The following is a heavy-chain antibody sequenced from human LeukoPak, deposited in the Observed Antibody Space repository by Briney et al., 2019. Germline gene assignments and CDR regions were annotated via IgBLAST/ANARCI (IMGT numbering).Heavy chain of an antibody. Sequence: GGSLRLSCSASGFTFSNYAMSWVRQAPGKGLEWVSAISGSGGSTYYADSVKGRFTISRDNSKNTLCLQMSSLRAEDTAVYYCAKDSVRLRPYHFDYWGQGTLVTVSS. D-gene: IGHD4-17*01. CDR2: ISGSGGST. J-gene: IGHJ4*02. CDR3: AKDSVRLRPYHFDY. V-gene: IGHV3-23*01. CDR1: GFTFSNYA.